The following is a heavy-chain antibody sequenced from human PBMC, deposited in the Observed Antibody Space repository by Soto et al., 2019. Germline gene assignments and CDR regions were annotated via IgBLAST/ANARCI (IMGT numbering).Heavy chain of an antibody. V-gene: IGHV4-39*01. Sequence: PSETLSLTCTVSGGSISSSSYYWGWIRQPPGKGLEWIGSIYYSGSTYYNPSLKSRVTISVDTSKNQFSLKLSSVTAADTAVYYCARHRGVIIYDYYGMDVWGQGTTVTVSS. D-gene: IGHD3-10*01. CDR3: ARHRGVIIYDYYGMDV. CDR1: GGSISSSSYY. J-gene: IGHJ6*02. CDR2: IYYSGST.